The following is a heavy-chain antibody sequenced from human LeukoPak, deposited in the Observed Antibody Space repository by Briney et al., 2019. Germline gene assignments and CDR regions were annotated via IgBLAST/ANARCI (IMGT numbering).Heavy chain of an antibody. D-gene: IGHD4-17*01. V-gene: IGHV4-34*01. CDR3: ARTTDPNNWFDP. J-gene: IGHJ5*02. CDR1: GGSFSGYY. Sequence: SETLSLTCAVYGGSFSGYYWSWIRQPPGKGLEWIGEINHSGSTNYNPSLKSRDTISVDTSKNQFSLKLSSVTAADTAVYYCARTTDPNNWFDPWGQGTLVTVSS. CDR2: INHSGST.